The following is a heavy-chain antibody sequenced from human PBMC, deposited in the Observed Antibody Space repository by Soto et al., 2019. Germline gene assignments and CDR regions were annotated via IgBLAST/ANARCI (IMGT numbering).Heavy chain of an antibody. CDR2: IYYSGST. Sequence: PSETLSLTCTVSGGSISSYYWSWIRQPPGKGLEWIGYIYYSGSTNYNPSLKSRVTISVDTSKNQFSLKLSSVTAAGTAVYYCARHPNYCSGGSCYAYYMDVWGKGTTVTVSS. CDR1: GGSISSYY. D-gene: IGHD2-15*01. CDR3: ARHPNYCSGGSCYAYYMDV. J-gene: IGHJ6*03. V-gene: IGHV4-59*08.